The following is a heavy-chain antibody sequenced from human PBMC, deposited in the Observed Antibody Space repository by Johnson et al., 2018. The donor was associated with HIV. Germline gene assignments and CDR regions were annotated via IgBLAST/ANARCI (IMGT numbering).Heavy chain of an antibody. D-gene: IGHD5-12*01. Sequence: VQLVESGGGLVQPGRSLRLSCTASGFSFGEYVMSWVRQVPGKGLEWVGFIRSKTYGGTTEYAASVKGRFTISRDNAKNSLYLQINSLRAEDTAVYYCVFDTSTYAAFDMWGQGTMVTVSS. CDR1: GFSFGEYV. CDR2: IRSKTYGGTT. V-gene: IGHV3-49*04. CDR3: VFDTSTYAAFDM. J-gene: IGHJ3*02.